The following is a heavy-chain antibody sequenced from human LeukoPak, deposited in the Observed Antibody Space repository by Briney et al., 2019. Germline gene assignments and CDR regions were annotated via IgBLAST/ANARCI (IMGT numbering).Heavy chain of an antibody. Sequence: ASVKVSCKASGYTFTRYGISWVRQAPGQGLEWRGGISAYNGNTNYAQKLQGRVTMTTDTSTSTAYMELRSLRSDDTAVYYCARDSTAMVDQYYYYGMDVWGQGTTVTVSS. CDR3: ARDSTAMVDQYYYYGMDV. CDR2: ISAYNGNT. CDR1: GYTFTRYG. J-gene: IGHJ6*02. V-gene: IGHV1-18*01. D-gene: IGHD5-18*01.